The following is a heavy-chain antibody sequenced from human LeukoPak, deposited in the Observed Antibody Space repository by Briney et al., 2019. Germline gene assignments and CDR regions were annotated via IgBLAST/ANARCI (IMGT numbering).Heavy chain of an antibody. CDR1: GFTVSTNY. CDR2: VYSGGST. J-gene: IGHJ5*02. CDR3: TRNYGGNWFDP. V-gene: IGHV3-53*01. Sequence: GGSLRLSCAASGFTVSTNYMNWVRQAPGKGLEWVSVVYSGGSTYYADSVKGRFTISRDNSNNTLYLQMNSLRAEDTAVYYCTRNYGGNWFDPWGQGTLVTVSS. D-gene: IGHD4-23*01.